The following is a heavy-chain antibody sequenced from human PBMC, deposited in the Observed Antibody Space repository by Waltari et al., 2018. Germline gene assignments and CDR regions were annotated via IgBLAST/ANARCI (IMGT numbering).Heavy chain of an antibody. D-gene: IGHD2-2*01. Sequence: QVQLQESGPGLVKPSETLSLTCPVSGGSLSSYYWSWIRQPAGKGLEWIGRIYTSGSTNYNPSLKSRVTMSVDTSKNQFSLKLSSVTAADTAVYYCARGICSSTSCYPYNWFDPWGQGTLVTVSS. V-gene: IGHV4-4*07. J-gene: IGHJ5*02. CDR1: GGSLSSYY. CDR3: ARGICSSTSCYPYNWFDP. CDR2: IYTSGST.